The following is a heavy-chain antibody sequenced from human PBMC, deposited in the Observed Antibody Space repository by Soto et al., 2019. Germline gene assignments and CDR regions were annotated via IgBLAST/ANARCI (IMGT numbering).Heavy chain of an antibody. V-gene: IGHV4-59*01. CDR3: ASPLTTRNYDNSYFAR. CDR1: GASIRSYY. Sequence: QVQLRESGPGLVKSSETLSVTCTVSGASIRSYYWSWIRQPPGKGLEWIGYIYYSGGTNYNPSLKSRVTRSLDTSKSQFSLKLSSVTAADTAVYYCASPLTTRNYDNSYFARWGRGTLVTVSS. CDR2: IYYSGGT. D-gene: IGHD3-22*01. J-gene: IGHJ2*01.